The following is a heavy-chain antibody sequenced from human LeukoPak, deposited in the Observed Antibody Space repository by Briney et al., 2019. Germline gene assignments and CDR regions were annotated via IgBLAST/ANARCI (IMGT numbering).Heavy chain of an antibody. CDR1: GFPFSSYA. J-gene: IGHJ6*02. CDR3: VRGYSFGPYGMDV. Sequence: GGSLRLSCPASGFPFSSYAMHWVRQAPGKGLAYVSAISDSGGSTYYADSVKGRFTISRDNSKNTLYLQMSSLRAEDTAVYFCVRGYSFGPYGMDVWGQGTTVTVSS. V-gene: IGHV3-64D*09. CDR2: ISDSGGST. D-gene: IGHD2-15*01.